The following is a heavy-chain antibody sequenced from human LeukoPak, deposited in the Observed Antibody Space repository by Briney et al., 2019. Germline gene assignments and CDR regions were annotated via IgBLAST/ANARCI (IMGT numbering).Heavy chain of an antibody. V-gene: IGHV4-59*01. CDR2: IYYSGST. J-gene: IGHJ4*02. CDR3: ARQTPYSSGWSNDD. D-gene: IGHD6-19*01. CDR1: GGSISSYY. Sequence: PSETLSLTCTVSGGSISSYYWSWVRQPPGKGLEWVGYIYYSGSTNYNPSLKSRVTISVDTSKNQFSLKLNSVTAADTAVYYCARQTPYSSGWSNDDWGQGTLVTVSS.